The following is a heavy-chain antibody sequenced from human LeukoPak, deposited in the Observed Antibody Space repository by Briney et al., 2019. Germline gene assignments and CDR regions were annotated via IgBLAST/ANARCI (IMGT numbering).Heavy chain of an antibody. Sequence: SETLSLTCIVSGGSISSYYWSWIRQPAGKGLEWIGRIYTRGSTNYNPSLKSRVTMSVDTSKNQFSLKLSSVTAADTAVYYCARDRRTYSSSWTDAFDIWGQGTMVTVSS. CDR3: ARDRRTYSSSWTDAFDI. CDR2: IYTRGST. CDR1: GGSISSYY. J-gene: IGHJ3*02. V-gene: IGHV4-4*07. D-gene: IGHD6-13*01.